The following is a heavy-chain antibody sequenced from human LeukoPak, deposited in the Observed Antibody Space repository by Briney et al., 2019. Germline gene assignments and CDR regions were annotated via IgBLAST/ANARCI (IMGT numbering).Heavy chain of an antibody. D-gene: IGHD4-23*01. CDR1: GGTFSSYA. V-gene: IGHV1-69*04. CDR2: IIPILGIA. CDR3: ASDHRGDGGTSGFDY. Sequence: SVKVSCKASGGTFSSYAISWVRQAPGQGLEWMGRIIPILGIANYAQKFQGRVTITADKSTSTAYMELSSLRSEDTAVYYCASDHRGDGGTSGFDYWGQGTLVTVSS. J-gene: IGHJ4*02.